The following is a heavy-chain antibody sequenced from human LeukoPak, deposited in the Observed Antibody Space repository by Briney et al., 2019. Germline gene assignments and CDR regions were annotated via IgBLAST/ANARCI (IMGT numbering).Heavy chain of an antibody. Sequence: PGGSLRLSCAASGNYWMHWVRQAPGKGLVWVSHINSDGSWTSYADSVKGRFTISRDNSKNTLYLQMDTLRAEDTAVYYCAKAGLGMATPMDLWGQGILVTVSS. CDR1: GNYW. V-gene: IGHV3-74*01. CDR2: INSDGSWT. D-gene: IGHD5-24*01. J-gene: IGHJ4*02. CDR3: AKAGLGMATPMDL.